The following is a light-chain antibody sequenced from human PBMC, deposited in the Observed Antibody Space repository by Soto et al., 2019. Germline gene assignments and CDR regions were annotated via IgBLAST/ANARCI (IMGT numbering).Light chain of an antibody. J-gene: IGLJ1*01. CDR1: SSDVGGYKY. CDR3: SSYAGINNLGV. Sequence: QSALTQPPSASGSPGQSVTISCTGTSSDVGGYKYVSWYQQHPGKAPKLMIFEVNKRPSGVPDRFSGSKSGNTASLTVSGXXXXXXXDYYCSSYAGINNLGVFGTGTKLTVL. V-gene: IGLV2-8*01. CDR2: EVN.